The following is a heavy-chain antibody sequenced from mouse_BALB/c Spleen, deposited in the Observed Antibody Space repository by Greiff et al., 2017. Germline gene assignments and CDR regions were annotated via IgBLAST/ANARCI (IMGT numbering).Heavy chain of an antibody. CDR2: IRNKANGYTT. CDR3: ARGDYDYDY. D-gene: IGHD2-4*01. J-gene: IGHJ2*01. CDR1: GFTFTDYY. Sequence: EVHLVESGGGLVQPGGSLRLSCATSGFTFTDYYMSWVRQPPGKALEWLGFIRNKANGYTTEYSASVKGRFTISRDNSQSILYLQMNTLRAEDSATYYCARGDYDYDYWGQGTTLTVSS. V-gene: IGHV7-3*02.